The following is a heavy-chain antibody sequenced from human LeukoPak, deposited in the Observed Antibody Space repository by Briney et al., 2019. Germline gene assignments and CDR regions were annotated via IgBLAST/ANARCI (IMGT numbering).Heavy chain of an antibody. D-gene: IGHD3-10*01. V-gene: IGHV4-59*01. J-gene: IGHJ4*02. Sequence: PSETLSLTCTVSGGSISSYYWSWIRQPPGKGLEWIGYIYYSGSTNYNPSLKSRVTISVDTSKNQFSLKLSSVTAADTAVYYCARVGTRGFGDYYFDYWGQGTLVTVSS. CDR2: IYYSGST. CDR1: GGSISSYY. CDR3: ARVGTRGFGDYYFDY.